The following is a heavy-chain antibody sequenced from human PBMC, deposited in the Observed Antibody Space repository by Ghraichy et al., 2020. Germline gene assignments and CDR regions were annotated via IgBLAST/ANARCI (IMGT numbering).Heavy chain of an antibody. CDR2: IYYSGST. V-gene: IGHV4-59*01. D-gene: IGHD2-21*01. CDR1: GGSISSYY. CDR3: ARGISPLDY. J-gene: IGHJ4*02. Sequence: SETLSLTCTVSGGSISSYYWSWMREPPGKGLEWIGYIYYSGSTNYNPSLKSRVTISVDTSKNQFSLKLSSVTAADTAVYYCARGISPLDYWGQGTLVTVSS.